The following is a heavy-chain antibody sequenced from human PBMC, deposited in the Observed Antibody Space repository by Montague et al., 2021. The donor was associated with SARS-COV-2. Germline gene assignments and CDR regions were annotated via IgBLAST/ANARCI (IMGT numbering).Heavy chain of an antibody. CDR3: ARDDPYCTNGVCYTGNWFDP. D-gene: IGHD2-8*01. CDR1: GDSVSSNSAA. CDR2: TYYRSKWYN. V-gene: IGHV6-1*01. Sequence: CAISGDSVSSNSAAWSWIRQSPSRGLEWLGRTYYRSKWYNDYAVSVKSRIPINPDTSKNQFSLQLNSVTPEDTAVYYCARDDPYCTNGVCYTGNWFDPWGQGTLVTVSS. J-gene: IGHJ5*02.